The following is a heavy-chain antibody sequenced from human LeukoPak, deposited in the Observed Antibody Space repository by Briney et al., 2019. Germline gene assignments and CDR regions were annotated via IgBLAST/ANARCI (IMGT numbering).Heavy chain of an antibody. J-gene: IGHJ4*02. CDR3: ARGLSSGWSALVV. D-gene: IGHD6-19*01. Sequence: ASVKVSCKASGYAFTAYYMHWVRQAPGQGLEWMGWINPNSGGTNYAQKFQGRVTMTRDTSISTAYMELSRLRSDDTAVYYCARGLSSGWSALVVWGQGTLVTVSS. CDR2: INPNSGGT. V-gene: IGHV1-2*02. CDR1: GYAFTAYY.